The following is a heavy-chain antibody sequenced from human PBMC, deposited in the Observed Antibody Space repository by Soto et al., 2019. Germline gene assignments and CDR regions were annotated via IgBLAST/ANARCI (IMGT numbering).Heavy chain of an antibody. Sequence: QVQLQESGPGLVKPSQTLSLTCTVSGGSISSGDYYWSWIRQPPGKGLEWIGYIYYSGSTYYNPSLEGRVTLPVDTSKLQFSRKLSSVTDADTAVYYCARWGLTVTTHNWFDPWGQGTLVTVSS. J-gene: IGHJ5*02. CDR2: IYYSGST. V-gene: IGHV4-30-4*01. CDR1: GGSISSGDYY. D-gene: IGHD4-17*01. CDR3: ARWGLTVTTHNWFDP.